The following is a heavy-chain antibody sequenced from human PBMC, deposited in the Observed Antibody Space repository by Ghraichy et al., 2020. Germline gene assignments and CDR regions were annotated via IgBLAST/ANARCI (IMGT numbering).Heavy chain of an antibody. CDR3: ARGHIVVVPAARTSGYYYYYMDV. D-gene: IGHD2-2*01. Sequence: SETLSLTCAVYGGSFGGYYWSWIRQPPGKGLEWIGEINHSGSTNYNPSLKSRVTISVDTSKNQFSLKLSSVTAADTAVYYCARGHIVVVPAARTSGYYYYYMDVWSKGTTVTVSS. J-gene: IGHJ6*03. V-gene: IGHV4-34*01. CDR2: INHSGST. CDR1: GGSFGGYY.